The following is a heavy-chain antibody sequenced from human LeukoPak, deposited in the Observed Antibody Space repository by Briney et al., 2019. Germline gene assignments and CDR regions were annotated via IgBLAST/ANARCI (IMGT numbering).Heavy chain of an antibody. J-gene: IGHJ4*02. CDR1: GFTFSSYA. D-gene: IGHD1-26*01. CDR3: AKLPSGSYYFDY. CDR2: ISGSGGST. V-gene: IGHV3-23*01. Sequence: GGSLRLSCAASGFTFSSYAMSWLRQAPGKGLEWVSAISGSGGSTYYADSVKGRFTISRDNSKNTLYLQMNSLRAEDTAVYYCAKLPSGSYYFDYWGQGTLVTVSS.